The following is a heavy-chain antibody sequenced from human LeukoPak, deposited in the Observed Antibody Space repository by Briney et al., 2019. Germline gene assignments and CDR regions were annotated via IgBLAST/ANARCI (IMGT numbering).Heavy chain of an antibody. CDR1: GFTFSNYA. V-gene: IGHV3-23*01. CDR2: ISGGGSST. J-gene: IGHJ4*01. D-gene: IGHD2-2*01. CDR3: ATHCTSTTCYAY. Sequence: GGSLRLSCAASGFTFSNYAMSWVRQAPGKGLEWVSAISGGGSSTYYADFVKGRFTISRDNAKNTLYMQMNSLRAEGTAVYYCATHCTSTTCYAYWGHGTLVTVSS.